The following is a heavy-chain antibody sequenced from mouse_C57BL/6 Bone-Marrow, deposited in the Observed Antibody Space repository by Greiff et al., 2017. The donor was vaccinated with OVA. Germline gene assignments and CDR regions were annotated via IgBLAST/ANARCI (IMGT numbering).Heavy chain of an antibody. J-gene: IGHJ1*03. CDR3: ARKAGSSYDWYFDV. V-gene: IGHV1-76*01. CDR1: GYTFTDYY. D-gene: IGHD1-1*01. CDR2: IYPGSGNT. Sequence: VQLQQSGAELVRPGASVKLSCKASGYTFTDYYINWVKQRPGQGLEWIARIYPGSGNTYYNEKFKGKATLTAEKSSSTAYMQLSSLTSEDSAVYFGARKAGSSYDWYFDVWGTGTTVTVSS.